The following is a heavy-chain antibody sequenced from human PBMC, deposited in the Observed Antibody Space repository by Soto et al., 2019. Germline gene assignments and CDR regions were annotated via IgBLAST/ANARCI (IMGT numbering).Heavy chain of an antibody. J-gene: IGHJ4*02. CDR2: FYNSGST. V-gene: IGHV4-59*08. Sequence: SETLSLTCTVSGGSISNYYWSWIRQSPGKGLEWIGYFYNSGSTKYNPSLKSRVTISANYNPSLKSRVTISVDTSRKQFSLRLSSVTAADTAVYYCARHGDYAALDSWGQGTLVTVSS. CDR1: GGSISNYY. CDR3: ARHGDYAALDS. D-gene: IGHD4-17*01.